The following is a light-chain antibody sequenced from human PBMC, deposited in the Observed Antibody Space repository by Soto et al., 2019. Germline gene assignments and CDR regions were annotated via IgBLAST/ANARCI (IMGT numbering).Light chain of an antibody. CDR2: EVS. J-gene: IGLJ1*01. V-gene: IGLV2-14*01. Sequence: SALTQPASVCGSPGHSITISCNGTSSDVGNYKYVSWYQQHPGKAPKLMIYEVSNRPSGVSNRFSGSKSGNTASLTISGLQAEDETDYYCFSYTSSGTYVFGTGTTSPS. CDR1: SSDVGNYKY. CDR3: FSYTSSGTYV.